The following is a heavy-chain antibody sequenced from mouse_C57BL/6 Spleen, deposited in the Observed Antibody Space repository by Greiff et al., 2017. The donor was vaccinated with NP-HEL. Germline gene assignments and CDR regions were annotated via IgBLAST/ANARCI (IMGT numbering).Heavy chain of an antibody. CDR2: IYPGDGDT. V-gene: IGHV1-82*01. Sequence: QVQLQQSGPELVKPGASVKISCKASGYAFSSSWMNWVKQRPGKGLEWIGRIYPGDGDTNYNGKFKGKATLTADKSSSTAYMQLSSLTSEDSAVYFCASSRYYGSRNYFDYWGQGTSLTVSS. CDR1: GYAFSSSW. J-gene: IGHJ2*02. D-gene: IGHD1-1*01. CDR3: ASSRYYGSRNYFDY.